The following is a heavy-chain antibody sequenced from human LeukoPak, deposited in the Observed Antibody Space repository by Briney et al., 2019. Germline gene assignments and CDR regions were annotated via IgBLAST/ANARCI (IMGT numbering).Heavy chain of an antibody. Sequence: SETLSLTCTVSGGSISSHYWSWIRQPPGKGLEWIGYIYYSGSTNYNPSLKSRVTISVDTSKNQFSLKLSSVTAADTAVYYCASGYSSSMDVWGKGTTVTVSS. J-gene: IGHJ6*03. D-gene: IGHD6-13*01. CDR1: GGSISSHY. CDR2: IYYSGST. CDR3: ASGYSSSMDV. V-gene: IGHV4-59*11.